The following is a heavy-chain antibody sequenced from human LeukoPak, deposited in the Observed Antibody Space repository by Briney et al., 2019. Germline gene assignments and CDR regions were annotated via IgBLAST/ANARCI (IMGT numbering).Heavy chain of an antibody. V-gene: IGHV4-34*01. Sequence: SETLSLTCGVYGESFSGYYWSWIRQPPGKGLEWIGEINHSGSTNYNPSLKSRVTISVDTSKNQFSLKLSSVTAADTSVYYCARGRQNDYWGQGTLVTVSS. D-gene: IGHD1-1*01. J-gene: IGHJ4*02. CDR3: ARGRQNDY. CDR2: INHSGST. CDR1: GESFSGYY.